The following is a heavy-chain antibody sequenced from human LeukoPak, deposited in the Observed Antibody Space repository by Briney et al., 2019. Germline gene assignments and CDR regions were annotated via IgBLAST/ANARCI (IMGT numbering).Heavy chain of an antibody. CDR1: GFTFSSYS. CDR3: ARHGSITMVRGRLRYYYIDV. Sequence: GGSLRLSCAASGFTFSSYSMNWVRQAPGKGLEWVSSISSSSSYIYYADSVKGRFTISRDNAKNSLYLQMNSLRAEDTAVYYCARHGSITMVRGRLRYYYIDVWGKGTTVTISS. V-gene: IGHV3-21*01. J-gene: IGHJ6*03. CDR2: ISSSSSYI. D-gene: IGHD3-10*01.